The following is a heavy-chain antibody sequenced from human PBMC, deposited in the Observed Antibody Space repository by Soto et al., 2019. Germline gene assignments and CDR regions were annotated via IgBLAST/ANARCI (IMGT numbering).Heavy chain of an antibody. D-gene: IGHD1-7*01. CDR1: GFTFSGYV. V-gene: IGHV3-30*03. CDR3: ARTGSTAGFDP. CDR2: VSYDGNSQ. J-gene: IGHJ5*02. Sequence: QVQLVESGGGVVQPGRSLRLSCAASGFTFSGYVMHWVRQAPGKGLEWVATVSYDGNSQYYGDSVKGRFTISRDNSKNTVYLQMNSLRGEDTAVYYCARTGSTAGFDPWGQGTLVTVPS.